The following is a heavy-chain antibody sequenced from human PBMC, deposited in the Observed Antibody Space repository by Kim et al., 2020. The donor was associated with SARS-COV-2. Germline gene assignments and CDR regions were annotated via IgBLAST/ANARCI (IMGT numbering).Heavy chain of an antibody. CDR2: MSYSGST. V-gene: IGHV4-39*01. CDR1: SGSISSRGYY. J-gene: IGHJ4*02. D-gene: IGHD6-19*01. Sequence: SETLSLTCNVSSGSISSRGYYWGWIRQPPGKGLEWIGSMSYSGSTYYNPSLRSRVTISVDTSKNQFSLKLASVTAADTAVYYCARPGSTTGWFYFDFWGQGTLVTVSS. CDR3: ARPGSTTGWFYFDF.